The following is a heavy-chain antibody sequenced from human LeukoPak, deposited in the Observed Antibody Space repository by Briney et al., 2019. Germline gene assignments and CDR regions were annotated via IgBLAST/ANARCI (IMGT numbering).Heavy chain of an antibody. D-gene: IGHD3-10*01. CDR2: ISSSSSYI. CDR1: GFTFSSYS. CDR3: ARIRGGPHTMVRGVIGVYYFDY. J-gene: IGHJ4*02. Sequence: GGSLRLSCAASGFTFSSYSMNWVRQAPGKGLEWVSSISSSSSYIYYADSVKGRFTISRDNAKNSLYLQMNSLRAEDTAVYYCARIRGGPHTMVRGVIGVYYFDYWGQGTLVTVSS. V-gene: IGHV3-21*01.